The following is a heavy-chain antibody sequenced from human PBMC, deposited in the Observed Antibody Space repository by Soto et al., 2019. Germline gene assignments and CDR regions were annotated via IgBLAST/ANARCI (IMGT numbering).Heavy chain of an antibody. D-gene: IGHD2-15*01. Sequence: ASVKVSCKASGGTFSSYAISWVRQAPGQGLEWMGGIIPIFGTANYAQKFQGRVTITADESTSTAYMELSSLRSEDTAVYYCARVGEGAIVVVNDDAFDIWGQGTMVTVSS. CDR2: IIPIFGTA. J-gene: IGHJ3*02. CDR3: ARVGEGAIVVVNDDAFDI. CDR1: GGTFSSYA. V-gene: IGHV1-69*13.